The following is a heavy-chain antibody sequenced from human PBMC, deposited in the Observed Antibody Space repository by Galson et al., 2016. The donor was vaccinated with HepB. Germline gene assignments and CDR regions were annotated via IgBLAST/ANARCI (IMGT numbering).Heavy chain of an antibody. D-gene: IGHD2-2*01. CDR2: IYHTGTS. V-gene: IGHV4-4*02. J-gene: IGHJ5*02. CDR3: ARAAIIPGARMVFDP. Sequence: SETLSLTCAVSGASISDSNWWTWVRQVPGKGLEWIGEIYHTGTSNNNPFLSSRFTLSVDKSRNQFSLNLTSVTAADTAVYYWARAAIIPGARMVFDPWGQGILVTVSS. CDR1: GASISDSNW.